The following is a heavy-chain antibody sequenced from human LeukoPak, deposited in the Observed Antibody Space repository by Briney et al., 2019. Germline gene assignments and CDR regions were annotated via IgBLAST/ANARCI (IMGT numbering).Heavy chain of an antibody. CDR3: SRPGYGDYLPY. D-gene: IGHD4-17*01. CDR2: IYHSGST. CDR1: GYSISSGYY. J-gene: IGHJ4*02. V-gene: IGHV4-38-2*02. Sequence: SETLSLTCTVSGYSISSGYYRGWIRQAPGKGLEWIASIYHSGSTYYNPSLKSRVTISLDASKNQISLKVHSVTAADTAVYYCSRPGYGDYLPYWGQGTLVTVSS.